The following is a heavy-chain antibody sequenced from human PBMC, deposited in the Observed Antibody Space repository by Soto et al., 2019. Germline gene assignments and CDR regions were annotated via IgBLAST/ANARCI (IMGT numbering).Heavy chain of an antibody. J-gene: IGHJ5*02. CDR3: GREPLCGSKCYVNYFDP. V-gene: IGHV1-3*04. CDR2: INIGNGNT. D-gene: IGHD2-21*01. CDR1: GYTFTPYP. Sequence: QVQLVQSGAEVKKPGASVKVSCKASGYTFTPYPIHWVRQAPGQGLEWMGWINIGNGNTQYSENFQGRVTITKDTSATTVYMELSSLRSEDTAIYYCGREPLCGSKCYVNYFDPWGQGTLVTVSS.